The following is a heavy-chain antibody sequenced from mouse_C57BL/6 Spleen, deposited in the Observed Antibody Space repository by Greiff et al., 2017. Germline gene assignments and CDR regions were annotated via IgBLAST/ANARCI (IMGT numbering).Heavy chain of an antibody. J-gene: IGHJ2*01. CDR1: GFNIKDDY. Sequence: VTLKESGAELVRPGASVKLSCTASGFNIKDDYMHWVKQRPEQGLEWIGWIDPENGDTEYASKFQGKATITADTSSNTAYLQLSSLTSEDTAVYYCTTRIQGFDYWGQGTTLTVSS. CDR3: TTRIQGFDY. CDR2: IDPENGDT. V-gene: IGHV14-4*01.